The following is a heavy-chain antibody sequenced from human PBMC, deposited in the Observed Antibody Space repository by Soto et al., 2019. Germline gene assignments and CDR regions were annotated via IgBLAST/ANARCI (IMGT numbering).Heavy chain of an antibody. CDR1: GDSISDYFY. CDR2: IYTDGTT. Sequence: SETLSLTCTVSGDSISDYFYWSWIRQPAGKGLEWIGRIYTDGTTKYNPSLKSRVTLSLDKSKNQSSLRLSSVTAADTAVYYFAREVRGGFTGIFDQWGRGSRVTVS. V-gene: IGHV4-4*07. CDR3: AREVRGGFTGIFDQ. D-gene: IGHD2-15*01. J-gene: IGHJ4*02.